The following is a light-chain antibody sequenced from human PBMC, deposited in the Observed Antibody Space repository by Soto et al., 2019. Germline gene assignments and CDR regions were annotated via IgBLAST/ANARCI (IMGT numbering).Light chain of an antibody. Sequence: EIVLTQSPATLSLSPGERATLSCRASQSVSSYLAWYQQKPGQAPRLLIYDASNRATGIPARFSGSGSGTDFTLTISSLEPEDFAVYYCQQRSNCTATFGPGTKEDIK. CDR3: QQRSNCTAT. J-gene: IGKJ3*01. CDR1: QSVSSY. CDR2: DAS. V-gene: IGKV3-11*01.